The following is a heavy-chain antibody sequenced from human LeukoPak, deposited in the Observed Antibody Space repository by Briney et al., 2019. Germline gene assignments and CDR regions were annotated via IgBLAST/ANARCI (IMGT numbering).Heavy chain of an antibody. CDR3: ARKYCSSTSCLYFDY. CDR1: GGSISSGSYY. J-gene: IGHJ4*02. CDR2: VYTSGST. Sequence: SQTLSLTCTVSGGSISSGSYYWSWIRQPAGKGLEWIGRVYTSGSTNYNPSLKSRVTMSVDTSKNQFSLKLSSVTAADTAVYYCARKYCSSTSCLYFDYWGQGTLVTVSS. V-gene: IGHV4-61*02. D-gene: IGHD2-2*01.